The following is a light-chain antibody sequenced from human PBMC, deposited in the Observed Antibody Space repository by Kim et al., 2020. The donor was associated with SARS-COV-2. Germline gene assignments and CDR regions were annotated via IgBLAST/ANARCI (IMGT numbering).Light chain of an antibody. CDR1: QRISYW. Sequence: DIQMTQSPSTLSASVGDRVTITCRASQRISYWLAWYQQKPGKAPNLLIYKASNLQSGVPSRFSGSGSGTDFTLTISGLQPDDFATYYCQQYDTSPVTFGQGTRLEIK. CDR3: QQYDTSPVT. CDR2: KAS. J-gene: IGKJ5*01. V-gene: IGKV1-5*03.